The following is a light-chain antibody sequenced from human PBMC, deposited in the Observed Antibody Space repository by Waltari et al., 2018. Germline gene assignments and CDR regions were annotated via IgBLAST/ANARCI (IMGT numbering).Light chain of an antibody. V-gene: IGKV3-15*01. J-gene: IGKJ1*01. Sequence: EIVMTQSPATLSVSPGERATLSCRASQSVSSNLAWYQQKPGQAPRPRMYGASTRATGIPARFSGSGSGTEFTLTISSLQSEDFAVYYCQQYKNWPPSPWTFGQGTKVEIK. CDR2: GAS. CDR3: QQYKNWPPSPWT. CDR1: QSVSSN.